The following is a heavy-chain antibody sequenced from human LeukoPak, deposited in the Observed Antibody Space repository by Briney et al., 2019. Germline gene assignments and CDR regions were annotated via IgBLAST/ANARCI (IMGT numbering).Heavy chain of an antibody. V-gene: IGHV4-61*09. CDR1: GGSVNSGSYY. CDR3: ARDSEYYGSGSAFDP. CDR2: IYSSEST. J-gene: IGHJ5*02. Sequence: SQTLSLTCTVSGGSVNSGSYYWTWIRQPAGKGLEWIGHIYSSESTNYNPSLKSRVTMSVDTSKNQFSLKLSSVSAADTAVYYCARDSEYYGSGSAFDPWGQGTLVTVSS. D-gene: IGHD3-10*01.